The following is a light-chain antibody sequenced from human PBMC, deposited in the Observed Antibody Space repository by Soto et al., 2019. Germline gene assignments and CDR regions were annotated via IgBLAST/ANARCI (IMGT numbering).Light chain of an antibody. V-gene: IGKV4-1*01. Sequence: DIVLTQSPDSLAVSLGERATINCKSSQSLLWSSNNKNYLAWYQQKPGQPPKLLIYWASTRESGVSDRCSVSASRTDFTHTISSLQAEDVAVYYCQQCYSSPRTFGQGTKVEIK. CDR3: QQCYSSPRT. CDR2: WAS. CDR1: QSLLWSSNNKNY. J-gene: IGKJ1*01.